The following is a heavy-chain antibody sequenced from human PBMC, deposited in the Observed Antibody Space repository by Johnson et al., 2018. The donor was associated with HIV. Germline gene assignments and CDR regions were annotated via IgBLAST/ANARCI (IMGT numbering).Heavy chain of an antibody. J-gene: IGHJ3*02. Sequence: QVQLVESGGGVVQPGRSLRLSCAAYGFTFSSHAMHWVRQAPGKGLEWVTFISNDGSNKYYADSVRGRFTISRDNSKNTLYLQMNSLRAEDTAVYYCAREGEGYSSSWYDAFDIWGQGTMVTVSS. V-gene: IGHV3-30*04. D-gene: IGHD6-13*01. CDR1: GFTFSSHA. CDR3: AREGEGYSSSWYDAFDI. CDR2: ISNDGSNK.